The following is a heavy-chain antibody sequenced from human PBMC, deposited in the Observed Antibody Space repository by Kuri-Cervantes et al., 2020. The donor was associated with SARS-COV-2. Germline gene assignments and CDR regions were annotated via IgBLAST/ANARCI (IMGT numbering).Heavy chain of an antibody. J-gene: IGHJ6*02. CDR1: GFTFSSYG. V-gene: IGHV3-30*03. D-gene: IGHD2-21*01. Sequence: GESLKISCAASGFTFSSYGMHWVRQAPGKGLEWVAVISYDGSNKYYADSVKGRFTISRDNSKNTLYLQMNSLRAEDTAVYYCARGRIRKTCMDVWGQGTTVTVSS. CDR3: ARGRIRKTCMDV. CDR2: ISYDGSNK.